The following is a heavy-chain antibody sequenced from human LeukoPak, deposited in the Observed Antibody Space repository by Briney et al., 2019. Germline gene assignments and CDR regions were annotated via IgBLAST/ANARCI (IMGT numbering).Heavy chain of an antibody. Sequence: GGSLRLSCTASGFTVSSNYMSWVRQAPGKGLEWVLVIYSGGSTYYADSVKGRFTISRDNSKNTLYLQMNSLRAEDTAVYYCARARGNYGDYDFDYWGQGTLVTVSS. D-gene: IGHD4-17*01. CDR1: GFTVSSNY. J-gene: IGHJ4*02. V-gene: IGHV3-66*01. CDR2: IYSGGST. CDR3: ARARGNYGDYDFDY.